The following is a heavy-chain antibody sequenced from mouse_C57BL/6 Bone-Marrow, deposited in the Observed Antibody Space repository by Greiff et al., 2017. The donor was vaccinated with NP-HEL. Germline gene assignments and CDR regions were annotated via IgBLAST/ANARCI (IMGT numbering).Heavy chain of an antibody. D-gene: IGHD1-1*01. CDR3: TRERLLLYYNAMDY. CDR2: IYPGNSDI. V-gene: IGHV1-5*01. J-gene: IGHJ4*01. Sequence: EVQLVESGTVLARPGASVKMSCKTSGYTFTSYWMHWVKQRPGQGLEWIGAIYPGNSDISYNQKFKGQAKMTAVTSASTAYMELSSLTNEDSAVYDSTRERLLLYYNAMDYWGQGTSVTVSS. CDR1: GYTFTSYW.